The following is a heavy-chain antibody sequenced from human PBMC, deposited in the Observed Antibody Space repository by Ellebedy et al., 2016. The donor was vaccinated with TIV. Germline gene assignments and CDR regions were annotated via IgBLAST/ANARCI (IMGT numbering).Heavy chain of an antibody. CDR2: ISWNSGSI. D-gene: IGHD5-18*01. CDR1: GLTFDDYA. CDR3: AKVNRYGNPAFDI. J-gene: IGHJ3*02. Sequence: GGSLRLSXAASGLTFDDYAMHWVRQAPGKGLEWVSGISWNSGSIGYADSVKGRFTISRDNAKNSLYLQMNSLRAEDTALYYCAKVNRYGNPAFDIWGQGTMVTVSS. V-gene: IGHV3-9*01.